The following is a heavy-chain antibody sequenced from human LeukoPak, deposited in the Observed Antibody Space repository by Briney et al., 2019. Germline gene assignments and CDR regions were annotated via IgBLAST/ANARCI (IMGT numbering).Heavy chain of an antibody. D-gene: IGHD3-16*01. Sequence: GGSLRLSCAASGLTFNSYWMHWVRQAPGKGLEWISYISSSSSTIYYADSVKGRFTISRDNAKKSLYMQMNSLRAEDTAVYYCVRVGGAFDLWGQGTRVSVSS. CDR2: ISSSSSTI. V-gene: IGHV3-48*01. J-gene: IGHJ3*01. CDR3: VRVGGAFDL. CDR1: GLTFNSYW.